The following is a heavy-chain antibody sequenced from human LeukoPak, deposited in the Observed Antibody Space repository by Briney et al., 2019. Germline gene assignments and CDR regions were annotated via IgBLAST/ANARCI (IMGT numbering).Heavy chain of an antibody. V-gene: IGHV4-39*07. CDR3: ARGIIPSITMIVVVFDY. J-gene: IGHJ4*02. CDR1: GGSISSSYYY. Sequence: SETLSLTCTVSGGSISSSYYYWGWIRQPPGKGLEWIGEIDHSGSTNYNPSLKSRVTISVDTSKNQFSLKLSSVTAADTAVYYCARGIIPSITMIVVVFDYWGQGTLVTVSS. D-gene: IGHD3-22*01. CDR2: IDHSGST.